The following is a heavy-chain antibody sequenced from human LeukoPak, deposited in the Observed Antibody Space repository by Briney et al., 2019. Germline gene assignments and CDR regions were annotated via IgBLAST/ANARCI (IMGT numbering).Heavy chain of an antibody. D-gene: IGHD3-3*01. Sequence: GASVKVSCKASGYTFINYGISWVRQAPGQGLEWMGWINPYNDNTNYAQRLQGRVTMTTDTSTSTAYMELRSLRSDDTAVYYCARDPTQEWLMGKNWFDPWGQGTQVTVSS. CDR3: ARDPTQEWLMGKNWFDP. V-gene: IGHV1-18*01. CDR1: GYTFINYG. J-gene: IGHJ5*02. CDR2: INPYNDNT.